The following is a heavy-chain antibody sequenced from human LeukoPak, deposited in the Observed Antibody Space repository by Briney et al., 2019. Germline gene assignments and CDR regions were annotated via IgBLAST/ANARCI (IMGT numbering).Heavy chain of an antibody. Sequence: SETLSLTCTVSGDSISNYYWNWVRQPAGKGLEWIGHIYTSGYTNYNPSLKSRVTVSVDTSKNQFSLKLTSVTAADAAVYYCARKSQTMSAARGMDVWGQGTRVTVPS. J-gene: IGHJ6*02. CDR3: ARKSQTMSAARGMDV. V-gene: IGHV4-4*07. CDR2: IYTSGYT. D-gene: IGHD3-10*02. CDR1: GDSISNYY.